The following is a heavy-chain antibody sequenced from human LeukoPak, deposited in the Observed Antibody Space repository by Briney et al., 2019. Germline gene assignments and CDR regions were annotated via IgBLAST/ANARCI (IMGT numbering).Heavy chain of an antibody. CDR1: GFTLSSYS. Sequence: PGGSLRLSCAASGFTLSSYSMNWVRQAPGKGLEWVSSISSGSSYIYYADSVKGRFTISRDNAKNSLYLQMNSLRAEDTAVYYCARDHGYSSSWYPYYFDYWGQGTLVTVSS. D-gene: IGHD6-13*01. J-gene: IGHJ4*02. V-gene: IGHV3-21*01. CDR2: ISSGSSYI. CDR3: ARDHGYSSSWYPYYFDY.